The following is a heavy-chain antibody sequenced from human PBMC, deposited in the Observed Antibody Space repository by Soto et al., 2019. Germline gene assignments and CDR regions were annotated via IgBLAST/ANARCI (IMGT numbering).Heavy chain of an antibody. CDR1: GFTFSSYS. CDR3: ARDFTRAIFGVGDFDY. CDR2: ISSSSSYI. V-gene: IGHV3-21*01. Sequence: EVQLVESGGGLVKPGGSLRLSCAASGFTFSSYSMNWVRQAPGKGLEWVSSISSSSSYIYYADSVKGRFTISRDNAKNSLYLPMNSLRAEDTAFYYWARDFTRAIFGVGDFDYWGQGTLVTVSS. D-gene: IGHD3-3*01. J-gene: IGHJ4*02.